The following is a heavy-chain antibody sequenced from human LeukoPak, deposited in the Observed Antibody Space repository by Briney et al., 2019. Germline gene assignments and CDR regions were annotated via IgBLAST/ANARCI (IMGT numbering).Heavy chain of an antibody. CDR3: ARDSSLSGYSYGYAYYYYYYYMDV. CDR2: ISSSSSYI. D-gene: IGHD5-18*01. Sequence: PGGXLRLSCAASGFTFSSYSMNWVRQAPGKGLEGVSSISSSSSYIYYADSVKGRFTISRDNAKNSLYLQMNSLRAEDTAVYYCARDSSLSGYSYGYAYYYYYYYMDVWGKGTTVTVSS. J-gene: IGHJ6*03. V-gene: IGHV3-21*01. CDR1: GFTFSSYS.